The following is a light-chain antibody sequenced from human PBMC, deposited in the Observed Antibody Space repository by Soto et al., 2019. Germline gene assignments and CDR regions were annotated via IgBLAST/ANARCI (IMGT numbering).Light chain of an antibody. CDR3: RSYTSTTSTDV. CDR2: EVS. J-gene: IGLJ1*01. CDR1: SSDVGGYSY. Sequence: QSVLTQPASVSGSPGQSITISCTGTSSDVGGYSYVSWYQQHPGKAPKLMIYEVSNRPSGVSDRFSGSKSGNTASLTISGLQPEDEADYYCRSYTSTTSTDVFGTGTKGTVL. V-gene: IGLV2-14*01.